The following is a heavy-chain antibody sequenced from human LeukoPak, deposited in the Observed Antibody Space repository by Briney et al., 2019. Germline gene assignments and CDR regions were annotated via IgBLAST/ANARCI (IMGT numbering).Heavy chain of an antibody. V-gene: IGHV4-59*01. CDR2: IYYDGTT. D-gene: IGHD3-16*01. J-gene: IGHJ4*02. CDR1: GGPIDSYY. CDR3: VTFVGEFDY. Sequence: PSETLSLTRTVSGGPIDSYYWSWIRQPPGKGLEWIGYIYYDGTTSYNPSLKSRVTISIDTSKKQFSLKLNSVTAADTAVYYCVTFVGEFDYWGQGTLVTVSS.